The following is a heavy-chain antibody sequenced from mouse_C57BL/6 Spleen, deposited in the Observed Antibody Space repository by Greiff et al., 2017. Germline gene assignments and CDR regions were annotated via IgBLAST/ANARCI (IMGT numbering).Heavy chain of an antibody. D-gene: IGHD1-1*01. V-gene: IGHV5-4*03. Sequence: DVMLVESGGGLVKPGGSLKLSCAASGFTFSSYAMSWVRQTPEKRLEWVATISDGGSYTYYPDNVKGRFTISRDNAKNNLYLQMSHLKSEDTAMYYCARVVITTVASGYFDYWGQGTTLTVSS. CDR3: ARVVITTVASGYFDY. J-gene: IGHJ2*01. CDR1: GFTFSSYA. CDR2: ISDGGSYT.